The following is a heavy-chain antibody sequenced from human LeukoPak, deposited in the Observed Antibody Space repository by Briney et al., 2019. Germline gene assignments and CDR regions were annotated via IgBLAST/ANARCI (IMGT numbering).Heavy chain of an antibody. V-gene: IGHV3-21*01. CDR3: ARDPYSGNYGAYYYYYMDV. J-gene: IGHJ6*03. D-gene: IGHD1-26*01. CDR1: GSSFSTYN. CDR2: ITSGSSYI. Sequence: GGSLRLSCAASGSSFSTYNMNWVRQAPGQRLEWVSSITSGSSYIYYADSVKGRFTISRDNAKSSLYLQMDSLRAEDTAVYYCARDPYSGNYGAYYYYYMDVWGKGTTVTISS.